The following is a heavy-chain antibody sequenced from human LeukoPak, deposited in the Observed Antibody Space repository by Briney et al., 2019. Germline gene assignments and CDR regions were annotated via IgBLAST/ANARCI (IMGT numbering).Heavy chain of an antibody. CDR2: INHSGST. Sequence: PSETLSLTCAVYGGSFSGYYWSWIRQPPGKGLEWIGEINHSGSTNYNPSLKSRVTISVDTSKNQFSLKLSSVTAADTAVYYCASVERGGSSPTLDYWGQGTLVTVSS. CDR1: GGSFSGYY. CDR3: ASVERGGSSPTLDY. J-gene: IGHJ4*02. D-gene: IGHD6-13*01. V-gene: IGHV4-34*01.